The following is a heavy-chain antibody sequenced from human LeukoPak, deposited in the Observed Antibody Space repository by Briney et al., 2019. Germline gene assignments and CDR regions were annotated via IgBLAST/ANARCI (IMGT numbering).Heavy chain of an antibody. D-gene: IGHD6-13*01. J-gene: IGHJ4*02. Sequence: GGSLRLSCAASGFTFSSYVMSWVRQAPGKGLEWVSAITGSGDSTYYAESVKGRFTISRDNSKNTLFLQMNSLRAEDTAVYYCARDGQLNSFDYWGQGTLVTVSS. CDR3: ARDGQLNSFDY. CDR1: GFTFSSYV. CDR2: ITGSGDST. V-gene: IGHV3-23*01.